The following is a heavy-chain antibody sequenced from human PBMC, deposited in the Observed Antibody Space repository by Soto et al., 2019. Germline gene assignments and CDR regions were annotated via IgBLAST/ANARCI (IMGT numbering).Heavy chain of an antibody. V-gene: IGHV3-48*01. Sequence: GGSLRLSCAASGFTFSSYSMNWVRQAPGKGLEWLSYISSSSSTIYYADSVKGRFTISRDNAKNSLYLQMNSLRAEDTAVYYFAREGSSWYSLNWFDPWGQGTLVTVSS. CDR1: GFTFSSYS. CDR2: ISSSSSTI. CDR3: AREGSSWYSLNWFDP. D-gene: IGHD6-13*01. J-gene: IGHJ5*02.